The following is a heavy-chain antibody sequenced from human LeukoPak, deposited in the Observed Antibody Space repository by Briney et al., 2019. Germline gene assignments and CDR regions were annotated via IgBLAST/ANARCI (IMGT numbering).Heavy chain of an antibody. CDR3: ARAYYDFWTGPCYFDY. Sequence: PSQTLSLTCTVSGGSISSGSYYWSWIRQPAGKGLEWIGRIYTSGSTNYNPSLKSRVTISVDTSKNQFSLKLSSVTAADTAVYYCARAYYDFWTGPCYFDYWGQGTLVTVSS. CDR1: GGSISSGSYY. D-gene: IGHD3-3*01. J-gene: IGHJ4*02. V-gene: IGHV4-61*02. CDR2: IYTSGST.